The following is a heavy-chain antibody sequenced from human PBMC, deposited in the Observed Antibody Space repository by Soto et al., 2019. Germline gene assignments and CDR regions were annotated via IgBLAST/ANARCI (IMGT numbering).Heavy chain of an antibody. CDR3: AKPMDFSSSWYYYYYCMDV. Sequence: GGSLRLSCAASGFTFSSYGMHWVRQAPGKGLEWVAVISYDGSNKYYADSVKGGFTISRDNSKNTLYLQMNSLRAEDTAVYYCAKPMDFSSSWYYYYYCMDVWGQGTTVTVSS. D-gene: IGHD6-13*01. J-gene: IGHJ6*02. V-gene: IGHV3-30*18. CDR2: ISYDGSNK. CDR1: GFTFSSYG.